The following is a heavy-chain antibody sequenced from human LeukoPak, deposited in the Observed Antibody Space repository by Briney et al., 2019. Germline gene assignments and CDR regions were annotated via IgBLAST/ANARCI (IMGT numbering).Heavy chain of an antibody. CDR3: ARFAVVRGVITSDDAFDI. Sequence: PRGSPRLSCAAPGFTPSSYWMSWARQAPGKGLERVATIKQDGSQTYYADSLKGRFTISRDNAKNSLCLQMNSLRAEDTAVDYCARFAVVRGVITSDDAFDIWGQGTMVTVSS. CDR2: IKQDGSQT. J-gene: IGHJ3*02. V-gene: IGHV3-7*01. CDR1: GFTPSSYW. D-gene: IGHD3-10*01.